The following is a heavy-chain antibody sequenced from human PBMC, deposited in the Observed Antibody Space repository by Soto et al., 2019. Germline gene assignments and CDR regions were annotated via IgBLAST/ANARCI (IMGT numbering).Heavy chain of an antibody. J-gene: IGHJ4*02. CDR3: ARDRGYNAFDY. CDR2: ISEDGSEK. CDR1: GFTFISYW. V-gene: IGHV3-7*01. D-gene: IGHD1-20*01. Sequence: GSLRLSCAASGFTFISYWMSWVRQALGKGLEWVASISEDGSEKYLADSLKGRFTISRDNARNSLYLQSNSLRAEDTAVYYCARDRGYNAFDYWGQGALVTVSS.